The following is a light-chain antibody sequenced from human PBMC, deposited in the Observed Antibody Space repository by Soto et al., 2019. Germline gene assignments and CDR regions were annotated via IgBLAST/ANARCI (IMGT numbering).Light chain of an antibody. J-gene: IGLJ3*02. CDR1: SSDVGAYKF. CDR2: EVS. CDR3: SSYTGTRNPWV. V-gene: IGLV2-14*01. Sequence: QSVLTQPASVSGSPGQSITIFCSGTSSDVGAYKFVSWYRHHPGKAPQVMIYEVSNRPSGVSNRFSGSKSGNTASLTISGLRPEDEGDYYCSSYTGTRNPWVFGGGTKLTVL.